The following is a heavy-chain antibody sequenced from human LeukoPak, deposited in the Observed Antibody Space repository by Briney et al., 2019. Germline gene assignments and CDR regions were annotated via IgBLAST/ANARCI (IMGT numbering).Heavy chain of an antibody. CDR3: AKAIAAPVWYFDL. Sequence: GSLRLSCAASGFTFSNYAMSWLRQAPGKGLEWVSGISAGGDSTYYADSVKGRFTISRDNSRNTLYLQMNTLRAEDTAVYYCAKAIAAPVWYFDLWGRGTLVTVSS. CDR1: GFTFSNYA. CDR2: ISAGGDST. J-gene: IGHJ2*01. V-gene: IGHV3-23*01. D-gene: IGHD6-13*01.